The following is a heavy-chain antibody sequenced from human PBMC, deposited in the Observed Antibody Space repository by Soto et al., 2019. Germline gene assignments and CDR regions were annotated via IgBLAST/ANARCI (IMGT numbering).Heavy chain of an antibody. V-gene: IGHV3-23*01. J-gene: IGHJ1*01. CDR1: GFTFSSYA. D-gene: IGHD2-15*01. CDR2: ISGSGGST. CDR3: ARAAMDIVVVVAATPQYFQH. Sequence: GGSLRLSCAASGFTFSSYAMSWVRQAPGKGLEWVSAISGSGGSTYYADSVKGRFTISRDNAKNTLYLQMNSLRAEDTAVYYCARAAMDIVVVVAATPQYFQHWGQGTLVTVSS.